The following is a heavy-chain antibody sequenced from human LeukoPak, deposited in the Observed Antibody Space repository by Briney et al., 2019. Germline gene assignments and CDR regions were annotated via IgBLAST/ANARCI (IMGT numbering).Heavy chain of an antibody. CDR2: IYPGDSDT. Sequence: GESLKISCKGSGYSFTSYWIGWVRQMPGKGLEWMGIIYPGDSDTRYSPSFQGQVTISADKSISTAYLQWSSLKASDTAMYYCARRGYCSGENCCSNAFDIWGQGTMVTVSS. CDR3: ARRGYCSGENCCSNAFDI. V-gene: IGHV5-51*01. CDR1: GYSFTSYW. D-gene: IGHD2-15*01. J-gene: IGHJ3*02.